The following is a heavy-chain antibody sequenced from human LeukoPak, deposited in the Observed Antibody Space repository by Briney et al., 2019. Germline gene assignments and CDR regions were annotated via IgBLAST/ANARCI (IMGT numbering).Heavy chain of an antibody. D-gene: IGHD3-22*01. CDR2: INHSGST. J-gene: IGHJ4*02. V-gene: IGHV4-34*01. CDR3: ATRTRRYYYDSSGYYYGIDY. Sequence: TSETLSLTCAVYGGSFSGYYWSWIRQPPGKGLEWIGQINHSGSTNYNPSLKSRLTISVDTSKNQFSLKLSSVTAADTAVYYYATRTRRYYYDSSGYYYGIDYWGQGTLVTVSS. CDR1: GGSFSGYY.